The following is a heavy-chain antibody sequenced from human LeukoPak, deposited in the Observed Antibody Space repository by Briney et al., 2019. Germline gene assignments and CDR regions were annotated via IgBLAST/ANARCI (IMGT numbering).Heavy chain of an antibody. J-gene: IGHJ4*02. CDR1: GFAFSRFA. Sequence: GGSLRLSCVASGFAFSRFAMNWVRQAPGKGLEWVSYISKSSDRIYHADSVKGRFTISRDNAKNSLYLQMDSLRAEDTAVYYCARDLLNDEGSSYFFDQWGQGTLVTVSS. CDR3: ARDLLNDEGSSYFFDQ. V-gene: IGHV3-48*04. D-gene: IGHD2-2*01. CDR2: ISKSSDRI.